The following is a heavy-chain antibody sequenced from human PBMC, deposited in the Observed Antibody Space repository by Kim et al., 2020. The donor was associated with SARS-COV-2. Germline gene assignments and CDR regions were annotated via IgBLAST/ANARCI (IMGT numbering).Heavy chain of an antibody. CDR1: GFTFGDYA. V-gene: IGHV3-49*04. J-gene: IGHJ3*02. CDR3: TRDHRYCSSTSCRKSHAFDI. CDR2: IRSKAYGGTT. D-gene: IGHD2-2*01. Sequence: GGSLRLSCTASGFTFGDYAMSWVRQAPGKGLEWVGFIRSKAYGGTTEYAASVKGRFTISRDDSKSIAYLQMNSLKTEDTAVYYCTRDHRYCSSTSCRKSHAFDIWGQGTMVTVSS.